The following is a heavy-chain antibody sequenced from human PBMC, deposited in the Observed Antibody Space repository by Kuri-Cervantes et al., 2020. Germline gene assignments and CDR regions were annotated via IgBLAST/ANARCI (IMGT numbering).Heavy chain of an antibody. D-gene: IGHD6-19*01. CDR3: AKEKGGWYY. CDR2: ISYDGSNK. V-gene: IGHV3-30-3*01. J-gene: IGHJ4*02. CDR1: GFTFSSYA. Sequence: GESLKISCAASGFTFSSYAMHWVRQAPGKGPEWVAVISYDGSNKYYADSVKGRFTISRDNSKNTLYLQMNSLRAEDTALYYCAKEKGGWYYWGQGTLVTVSS.